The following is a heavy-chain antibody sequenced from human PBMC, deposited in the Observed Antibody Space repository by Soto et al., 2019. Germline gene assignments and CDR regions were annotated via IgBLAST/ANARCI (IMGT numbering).Heavy chain of an antibody. CDR2: IDPSDSYT. CDR3: ARVHKNWFDS. CDR1: GYNFTAFW. V-gene: IGHV5-10-1*03. Sequence: EVQLVQSGAEVKKTGESLRVSCKASGYNFTAFWIHWVRQMPGKGLEWLGKIDPSDSYTNYSPSFEGHVTISTDNSITTAYLQWSSLRASDTALYFCARVHKNWFDSWAQGTMVTVSS. J-gene: IGHJ5*01.